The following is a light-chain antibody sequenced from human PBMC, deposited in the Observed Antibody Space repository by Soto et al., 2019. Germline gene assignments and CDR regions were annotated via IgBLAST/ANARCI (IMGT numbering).Light chain of an antibody. Sequence: DIQLTQSPSTLSASLGDRVTITCRASQSISNWLAWYQQKPGKAPNLLIYKASSLESGVPSRFSGSGSGTEFTLTISSLQTDDFATYYCQQYNTYPLTFGGGTKVDIK. V-gene: IGKV1-5*03. J-gene: IGKJ4*01. CDR3: QQYNTYPLT. CDR1: QSISNW. CDR2: KAS.